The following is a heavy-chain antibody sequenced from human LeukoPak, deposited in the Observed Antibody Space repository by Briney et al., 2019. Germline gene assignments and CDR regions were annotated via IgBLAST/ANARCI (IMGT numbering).Heavy chain of an antibody. J-gene: IGHJ4*02. CDR2: ISGSGGST. V-gene: IGHV3-23*01. CDR1: GFTFSSYA. Sequence: PGGSPRLSCAASGFTFSSYAMSWVRQAPGKGLEWVSAISGSGGSTYYADSVKGRFTISRDNSKNTLYLQMNSLRAEDTAVYYCAQDPYGRGQGIAVPFDYWGQGTLVTVSS. CDR3: AQDPYGRGQGIAVPFDY. D-gene: IGHD6-19*01.